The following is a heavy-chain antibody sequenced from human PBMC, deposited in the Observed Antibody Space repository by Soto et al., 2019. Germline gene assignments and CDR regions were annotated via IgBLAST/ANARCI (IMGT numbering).Heavy chain of an antibody. D-gene: IGHD3-9*01. J-gene: IGHJ6*02. CDR2: IYHSGST. CDR3: ARDQGAYYDILTGYPPDYYYYGMDV. CDR1: GYSISSGYY. Sequence: ASETLSLTCAVSGYSISSGYYWGWIRQPPGKGLEWIGSIYHSGSTYYNPSLKSRVTISVDTSKTQFSLKLSSVTAADTAVYYCARDQGAYYDILTGYPPDYYYYGMDVWGQGTTVTVSS. V-gene: IGHV4-38-2*02.